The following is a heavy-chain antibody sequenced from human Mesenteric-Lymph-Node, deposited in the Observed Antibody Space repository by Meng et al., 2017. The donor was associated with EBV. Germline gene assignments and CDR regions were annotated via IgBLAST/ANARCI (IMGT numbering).Heavy chain of an antibody. Sequence: VQPVESGGGVVQPGRSLRLSYTASGFTFSNYWMHWVRQAPGKGLVWVSRINTDGTSTYYADSVKGRFTISRDNAKNTLYLQMNSLRAEDTAMYYCARERRVGWGQGTLVTVSS. J-gene: IGHJ4*02. V-gene: IGHV3-74*01. CDR2: INTDGTST. CDR1: GFTFSNYW. CDR3: ARERRVG.